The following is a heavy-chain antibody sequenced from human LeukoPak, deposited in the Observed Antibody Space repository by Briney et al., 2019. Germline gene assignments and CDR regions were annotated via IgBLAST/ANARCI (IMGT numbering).Heavy chain of an antibody. D-gene: IGHD2-15*01. V-gene: IGHV1-2*02. J-gene: IGHJ6*03. CDR3: ARDPSYCSGGSCYSPYYYYYMDV. Sequence: ASVKVSCKASGYTFTGYYMHWVRQAPGQGLEWTGWINPNSGGTNYAQKFQGRVTMTRDTSISTAYMELSRLRSDDTAVYYCARDPSYCSGGSCYSPYYYYYMDVWGKGTTVTVSS. CDR2: INPNSGGT. CDR1: GYTFTGYY.